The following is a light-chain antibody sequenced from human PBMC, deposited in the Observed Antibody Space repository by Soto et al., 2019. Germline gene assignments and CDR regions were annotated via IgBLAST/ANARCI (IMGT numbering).Light chain of an antibody. CDR2: KVS. J-gene: IGKJ1*01. Sequence: DIQMTQSPSTLSASVGDRVTITCRASQIIHTWLAWYQQRPGKAPKLLIYKVSSLEGGVPSRISGSRSGTEFTLTISSLQPDDSATYYCQQYNNFPWTFGQGTKVEIK. CDR1: QIIHTW. CDR3: QQYNNFPWT. V-gene: IGKV1-5*03.